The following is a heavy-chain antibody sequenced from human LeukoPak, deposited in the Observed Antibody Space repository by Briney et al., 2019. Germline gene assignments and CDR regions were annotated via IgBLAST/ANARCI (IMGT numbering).Heavy chain of an antibody. CDR2: LYSDGNT. J-gene: IGHJ4*02. CDR1: GLTVITND. V-gene: IGHV3-53*01. D-gene: IGHD1-14*01. CDR3: ARGVEPLAANTLAY. Sequence: PGGSLRLSCAASGLTVITNDMTWVPQAPGKGLEWVSVLYSDGNTKYADSVQGRFTISRDNSKNTLYLEMNSLSPDDTAVYYCARGVEPLAANTLAYWGQGTLVTVSS.